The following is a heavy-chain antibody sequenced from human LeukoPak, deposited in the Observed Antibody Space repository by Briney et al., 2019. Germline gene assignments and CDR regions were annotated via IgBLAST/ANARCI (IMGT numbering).Heavy chain of an antibody. CDR1: VYTFTGYY. V-gene: IGHV1-2*02. D-gene: IGHD3-9*01. J-gene: IGHJ6*02. Sequence: ASVKVSCKASVYTFTGYYMHWVRQAPGQGLEWMGWINPNSGGTNYAQKFQGRVTMTRDTSISTAYMELSRLRSDDTAVYYCARVFDISTGSYYYYYGMDVWGQGTTVTVSS. CDR3: ARVFDISTGSYYYYYGMDV. CDR2: INPNSGGT.